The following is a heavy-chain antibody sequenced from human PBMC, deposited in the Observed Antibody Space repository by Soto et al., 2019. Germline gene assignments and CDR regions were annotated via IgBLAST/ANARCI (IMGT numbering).Heavy chain of an antibody. Sequence: SGGSLRLSCAASGFSFSNNGISWVRQAPGKGLEWVSTISSTGSSTYYADSVKGRFTISRDNSKNTVFVQMNSLRAEDTAVYYCARDRGYCSGGTCYWCFDLWGRGTLVTVSS. CDR1: GFSFSNNG. CDR2: ISSTGSST. V-gene: IGHV3-23*01. CDR3: ARDRGYCSGGTCYWCFDL. D-gene: IGHD2-15*01. J-gene: IGHJ2*01.